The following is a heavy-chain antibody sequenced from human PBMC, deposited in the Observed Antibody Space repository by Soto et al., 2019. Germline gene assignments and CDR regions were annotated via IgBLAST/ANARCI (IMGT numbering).Heavy chain of an antibody. J-gene: IGHJ6*02. D-gene: IGHD2-15*01. CDR1: GYTFTSYG. CDR3: ARDPGSGYYDYYGMDL. CDR2: ISAYNGNT. Sequence: ASVKVSCKASGYTFTSYGISWVRQAPGQGLEWMGWISAYNGNTNYAQKLQGRVTMTTDTSTSTAYMELRSLRSDDTAVYYCARDPGSGYYDYYGMDLWGQGTTVTVSS. V-gene: IGHV1-18*04.